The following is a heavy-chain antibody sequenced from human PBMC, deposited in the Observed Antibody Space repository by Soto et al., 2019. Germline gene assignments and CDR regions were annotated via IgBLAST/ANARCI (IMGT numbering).Heavy chain of an antibody. CDR2: IWYDGSSQ. CDR1: GFTFSSYG. J-gene: IGHJ5*02. V-gene: IGHV3-33*01. D-gene: IGHD3-22*01. Sequence: QVQLVESGGGVVQPGTSLRLSCVASGFTFSSYGMHWVRQAPGKGLEWVAVIWYDGSSQYYADSVKGRFTISRDTSKNTLHLQMNSLRAEDTAVYYCARDRASSGHYMGWLDPWGQGTLVTVSS. CDR3: ARDRASSGHYMGWLDP.